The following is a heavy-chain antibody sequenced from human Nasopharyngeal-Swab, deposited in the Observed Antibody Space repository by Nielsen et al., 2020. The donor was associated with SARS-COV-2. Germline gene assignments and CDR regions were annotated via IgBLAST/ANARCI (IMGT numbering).Heavy chain of an antibody. CDR3: ARVHDSSGCLDY. D-gene: IGHD3-22*01. V-gene: IGHV1-3*01. CDR2: INAGNGNT. CDR1: GYTFTSYA. Sequence: ASVKVSCKASGYTFTSYAMHWVRQAPGQRLEWMGWINAGNGNTKYSQKFQGRVTITADKSTSTAYMELSSLRSEDTAVYYCARVHDSSGCLDYWGQGTLVTVSS. J-gene: IGHJ4*02.